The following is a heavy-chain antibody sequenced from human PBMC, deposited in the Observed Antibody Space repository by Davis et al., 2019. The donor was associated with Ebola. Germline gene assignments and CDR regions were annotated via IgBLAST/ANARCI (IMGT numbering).Heavy chain of an antibody. CDR3: ARTMLYYDFWSGYYIREYYFDY. Sequence: FGPTLVKPTQTLTLTCTFSGFSLSTSGMCVSWIRQPPGKALEWLARIDWDDDKYYSTSLKTRLTISKDTSKNQVVLTMTNMDPVDTATYYCARTMLYYDFWSGYYIREYYFDYWGQGTLVTVSS. D-gene: IGHD3-3*01. CDR2: IDWDDDK. V-gene: IGHV2-70*11. J-gene: IGHJ4*02. CDR1: GFSLSTSGMC.